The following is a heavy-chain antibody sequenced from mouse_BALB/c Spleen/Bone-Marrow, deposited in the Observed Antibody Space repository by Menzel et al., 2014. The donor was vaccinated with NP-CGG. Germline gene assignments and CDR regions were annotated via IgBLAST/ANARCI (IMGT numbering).Heavy chain of an antibody. CDR2: INSSTGYT. D-gene: IGHD2-2*01. Sequence: VQLQQSGAELAKPGASVKMSCKASGYTFTSYWMHWVKQRPGQGLEWIGYINSSTGYTEYNQKFKDKATLTADKSSSTAYMQLSSLTSEDSAVYYCARYHYGYDGFAYWGQGTLVTVSA. J-gene: IGHJ3*01. V-gene: IGHV1-7*01. CDR3: ARYHYGYDGFAY. CDR1: GYTFTSYW.